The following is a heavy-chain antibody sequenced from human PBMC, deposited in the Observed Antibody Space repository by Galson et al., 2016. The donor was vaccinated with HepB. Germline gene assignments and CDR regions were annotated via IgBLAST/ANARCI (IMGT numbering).Heavy chain of an antibody. CDR2: IGAYNGNT. D-gene: IGHD3-16*01. J-gene: IGHJ4*02. CDR3: AAHRGTNSGGRKALDY. V-gene: IGHV1-18*01. Sequence: SVKVSCKAAGNFFTTYGFTWVRQAPGLGLEWMGWIGAYNGNTHSAQKFQGRVTMSRDTFTSTAYMKLRSLTFDDPAIYYCAAHRGTNSGGRKALDYWGQGTLVTVSS. CDR1: GNFFTTYG.